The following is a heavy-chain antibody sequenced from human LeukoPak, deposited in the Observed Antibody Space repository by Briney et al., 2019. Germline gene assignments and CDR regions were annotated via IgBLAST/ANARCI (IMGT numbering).Heavy chain of an antibody. J-gene: IGHJ4*02. Sequence: SETLSLTCAVYGGSFSGYYWSWIRQPPGKGLEWIGEINHSGSTNYNPSLKSRVTISVNTSKNQFSLKPRSVAAADTAVYYCARGQGGVGATLDYWGQGTLVTVSS. CDR1: GGSFSGYY. V-gene: IGHV4-34*01. CDR2: INHSGST. D-gene: IGHD1-26*01. CDR3: ARGQGGVGATLDY.